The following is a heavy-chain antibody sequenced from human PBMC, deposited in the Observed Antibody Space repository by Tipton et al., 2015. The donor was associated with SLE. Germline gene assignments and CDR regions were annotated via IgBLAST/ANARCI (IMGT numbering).Heavy chain of an antibody. Sequence: QVQLVQSGPEVKKPGASVKVSCKASGYTFTSYYMHWVRQAPGQGLEWMGWISAYNGNTNYAQKLQGRVTMTTDTSTSTAYMELRSLRSDDTAVYYCARVASGIVATIPWYFDLWGRGTLVTVSS. J-gene: IGHJ2*01. CDR2: ISAYNGNT. V-gene: IGHV1-18*04. CDR1: GYTFTSYY. D-gene: IGHD5-12*01. CDR3: ARVASGIVATIPWYFDL.